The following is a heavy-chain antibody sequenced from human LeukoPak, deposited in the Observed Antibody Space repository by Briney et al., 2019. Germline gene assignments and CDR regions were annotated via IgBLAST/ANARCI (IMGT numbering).Heavy chain of an antibody. J-gene: IGHJ4*02. Sequence: SFSVCTTYYSYSVKGRFTISRDNSRETLYLQMNSLRAEDTAVYYCAKGYYDYVWGSYYFDYWGQGTLVTVSS. V-gene: IGHV3-23*01. CDR3: AKGYYDYVWGSYYFDY. CDR2: SFSVCTT. D-gene: IGHD3-16*01.